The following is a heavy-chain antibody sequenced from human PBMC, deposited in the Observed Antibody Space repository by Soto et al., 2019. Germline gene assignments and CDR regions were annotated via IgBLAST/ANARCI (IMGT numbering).Heavy chain of an antibody. CDR1: GFTFSSYA. Sequence: GGSLRLSCAASGFTFSSYAMSWVRQAPGKGLEWVSAISGSGGSTYYADSVKGRFTISRDNSKNTLYLQMNSLRAEDTAVYYCAKDRDVVVPAAPSLDYWGQGTLVTVSS. J-gene: IGHJ4*02. V-gene: IGHV3-23*01. CDR3: AKDRDVVVPAAPSLDY. CDR2: ISGSGGST. D-gene: IGHD2-2*01.